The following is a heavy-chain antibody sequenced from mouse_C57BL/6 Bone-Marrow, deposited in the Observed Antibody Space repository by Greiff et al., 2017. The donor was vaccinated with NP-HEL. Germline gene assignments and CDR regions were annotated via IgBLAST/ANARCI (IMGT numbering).Heavy chain of an antibody. CDR1: GYTFTEYT. CDR2: FYPGIGSI. J-gene: IGHJ1*03. V-gene: IGHV1-62-2*01. Sequence: VQLQQSGAELVKPGASVKLSCKASGYTFTEYTIHWVKQRSGQGLEWIGWFYPGIGSIKYNEKFKYKATLTADKSSSTVYMELSIVTSEDSAVYVCAGHVYYYGSSYRWYFDVWGTGTTVTVSS. CDR3: AGHVYYYGSSYRWYFDV. D-gene: IGHD1-1*01.